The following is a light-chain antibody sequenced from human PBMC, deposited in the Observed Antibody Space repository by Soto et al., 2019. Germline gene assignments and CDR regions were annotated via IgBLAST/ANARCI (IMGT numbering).Light chain of an antibody. J-gene: IGLJ2*01. V-gene: IGLV1-51*02. CDR2: END. Sequence: QSVLTQPPSVSAAPGQTVTISCSGSSSVIGNNYISWYQQLPGAAPKLLISENDKRPSGIPDRFSGSKSGTSATLGITGLQTGDEADYFCGTWDSSLNVGVFGGGTKLTVL. CDR1: SSVIGNNY. CDR3: GTWDSSLNVGV.